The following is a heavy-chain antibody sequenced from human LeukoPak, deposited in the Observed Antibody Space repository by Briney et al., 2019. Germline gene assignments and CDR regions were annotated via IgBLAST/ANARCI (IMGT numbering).Heavy chain of an antibody. Sequence: GGSLRLSCAASGFTFSSYGMHWVRQAPGKGLEWVAVISYDGSNKYYADSVKGRFTISRDNSKNTLYLQMNSLRAEDTAVYYCANEGLANDYYYYMDVWGKGTTVTVSS. CDR2: ISYDGSNK. CDR3: ANEGLANDYYYYMDV. V-gene: IGHV3-30*18. D-gene: IGHD2-15*01. CDR1: GFTFSSYG. J-gene: IGHJ6*03.